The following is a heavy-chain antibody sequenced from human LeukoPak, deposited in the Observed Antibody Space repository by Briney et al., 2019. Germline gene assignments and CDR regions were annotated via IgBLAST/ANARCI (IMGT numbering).Heavy chain of an antibody. CDR1: GFTFSSYD. Sequence: GGSLRLSCAASGFTFSSYDMHWVRQATGKGLEWVSAIGTAGDTYYPGSVKGRFTISRKNAKNSLYLQMNSLRAGDTAVYYCARSYYYGSGSYYKPYGMDVWGKGTTVTVSS. D-gene: IGHD3-10*01. CDR3: ARSYYYGSGSYYKPYGMDV. J-gene: IGHJ6*04. CDR2: IGTAGDT. V-gene: IGHV3-13*01.